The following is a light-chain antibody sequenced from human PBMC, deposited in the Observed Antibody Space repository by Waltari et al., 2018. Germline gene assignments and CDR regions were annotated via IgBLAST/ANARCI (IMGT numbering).Light chain of an antibody. CDR3: QVWDSGSDHYV. CDR2: DEG. J-gene: IGLJ1*01. Sequence: SYELTQPPPVSVVPGQTARITCDGDVLGSKDVIWYQHKPGQAPVLVVYDEGDRPSGIPERFSGSNSGNTAALTISRVDAGDEAEYYCQVWDSGSDHYVFGTVTKVTVL. CDR1: VLGSKD. V-gene: IGLV3-21*02.